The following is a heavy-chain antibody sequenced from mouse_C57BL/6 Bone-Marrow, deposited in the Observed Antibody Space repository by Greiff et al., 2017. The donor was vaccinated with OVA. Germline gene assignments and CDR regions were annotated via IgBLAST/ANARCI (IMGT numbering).Heavy chain of an antibody. CDR1: GYSITSCYY. CDR2: ISYDGSN. J-gene: IGHJ4*01. V-gene: IGHV3-6*01. Sequence: EVHLVESGPGLVKPSQSLSLTCSVTGYSITSCYYWNWLRQFPGNKLEWMGYISYDGSNKYNPSLKNQISITRSTSKNQFFLKLNAVTIEDTATYYCARDLPNAMDYWGQGTSVTVSS. CDR3: ARDLPNAMDY.